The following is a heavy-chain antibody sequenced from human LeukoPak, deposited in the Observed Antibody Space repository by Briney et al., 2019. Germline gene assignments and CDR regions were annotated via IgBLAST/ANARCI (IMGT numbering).Heavy chain of an antibody. CDR2: IWYDGSNK. V-gene: IGHV3-33*01. J-gene: IGHJ6*04. CDR3: ARDTGRGVALYGMDV. CDR1: GFTFSSYG. D-gene: IGHD3-10*01. Sequence: GRSPRLSCAASGFTFSSYGMHWVRQAPGKGLEWVAVIWYDGSNKYYADSVKGRFTISRDNSKNTLYLQMNSLRAEDTAVYYCARDTGRGVALYGMDVWGKGTTVTVSS.